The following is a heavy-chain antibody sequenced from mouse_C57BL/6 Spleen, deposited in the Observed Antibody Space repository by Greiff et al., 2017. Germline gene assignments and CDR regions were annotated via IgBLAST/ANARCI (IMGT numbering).Heavy chain of an antibody. CDR3: ARRGYSREDAMDY. CDR2: IYPGDGDT. Sequence: QVQLQQSGPELVKPGASVKISCKASGYAFSSSWMNWVKQRPGKGLEWIGRIYPGDGDTNYNGKFKGKATLTADKSSSTAYMQLSSLTAEDSAVYVCARRGYSREDAMDYWGQGTSVTVSS. CDR1: GYAFSSSW. D-gene: IGHD2-5*01. V-gene: IGHV1-82*01. J-gene: IGHJ4*01.